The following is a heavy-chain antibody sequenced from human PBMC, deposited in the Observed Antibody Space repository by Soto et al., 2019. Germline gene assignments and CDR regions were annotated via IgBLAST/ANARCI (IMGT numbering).Heavy chain of an antibody. J-gene: IGHJ3*02. CDR3: ARGGSSDWQVALDM. CDR1: PGSFSHYF. Sequence: QVQQQPWGAGLLKPSETLSLTCSVVPGSFSHYFWNWIRQSPGKGLEWIGKIKHGGSSNYNPSLKSRVSISRDMSKNQFSLNLSSVTAADTGVYYCARGGSSDWQVALDMWGQGTMVTVSS. V-gene: IGHV4-34*01. D-gene: IGHD6-19*01. CDR2: IKHGGSS.